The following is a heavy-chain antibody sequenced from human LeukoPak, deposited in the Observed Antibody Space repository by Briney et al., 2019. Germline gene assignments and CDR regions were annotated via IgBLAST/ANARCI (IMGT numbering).Heavy chain of an antibody. CDR3: AKDPLGYGDCPPQFAFVY. Sequence: GGSLRLSCAASGFTFCIYPMSCVRPAPGRGVEWGSAITGGGGSTNYAHSVKGRFTISIDNSKNTLYLQMNSLRAEDTAVYYCAKDPLGYGDCPPQFAFVYWGQGTLVTVSS. J-gene: IGHJ4*02. V-gene: IGHV3-23*01. CDR2: ITGGGGST. D-gene: IGHD4-17*01. CDR1: GFTFCIYP.